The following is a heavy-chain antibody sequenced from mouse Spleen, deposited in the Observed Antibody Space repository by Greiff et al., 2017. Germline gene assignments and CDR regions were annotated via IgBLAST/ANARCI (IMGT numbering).Heavy chain of an antibody. CDR1: GYAFTNYL. V-gene: IGHV1-54*01. J-gene: IGHJ2*01. Sequence: VQLQESGAELVRPGTSVKVSCKASGYAFTNYLIEWVKQRPGQGLEWIGVINPGSGGTNYNEKFKGKATLTADKSSSTAYMQLSSLTSEDSAVYFCARTGSSFCDYWGQGTTLTVSS. CDR3: ARTGSSFCDY. CDR2: INPGSGGT. D-gene: IGHD1-1*01.